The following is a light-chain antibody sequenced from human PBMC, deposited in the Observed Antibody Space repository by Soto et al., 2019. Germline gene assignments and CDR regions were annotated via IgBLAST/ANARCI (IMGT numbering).Light chain of an antibody. J-gene: IGLJ1*01. CDR3: SSYAGSSNV. V-gene: IGLV2-8*01. CDR1: SSDVGGYNY. CDR2: EVN. Sequence: QSVLTQPHSASGSPGQSVAISCTGTSSDVGGYNYVSWYQQHPGKAPKLMIYEVNKRPSGVPDRFSGSKSGNTASLTVSGLQAEDEADYYCSSYAGSSNVFGTGTKLTVL.